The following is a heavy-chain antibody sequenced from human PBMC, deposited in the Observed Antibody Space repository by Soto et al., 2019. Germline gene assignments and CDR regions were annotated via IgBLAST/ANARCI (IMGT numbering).Heavy chain of an antibody. CDR1: GFTFSSYA. CDR2: ISYDGSNK. J-gene: IGHJ6*02. V-gene: IGHV3-30-3*01. CDR3: ARERPVADPYYYYGMDV. Sequence: QVQLVESGGGVVQPGRSLRLSCAASGFTFSSYAMHWVRQAPGKGLEWVAVISYDGSNKYYADSVKGRFTISRDNSKNTLYLQMNSLRAEDTAVYYCARERPVADPYYYYGMDVWGQGTTVTVSS. D-gene: IGHD6-19*01.